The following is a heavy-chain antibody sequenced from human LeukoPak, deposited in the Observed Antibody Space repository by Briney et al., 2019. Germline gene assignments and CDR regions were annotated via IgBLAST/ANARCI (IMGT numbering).Heavy chain of an antibody. CDR1: GFTFSSYA. Sequence: SGGSLRLSCAASGFTFSSYAMSWVRQAPGKGLEWVSAISGSGGSTYYVDSVRGRFTISRDNSKNTLFLQMDSLRAEDTAIYYCDPLKDEWLPFNDWGPGTLVTVSS. J-gene: IGHJ4*02. V-gene: IGHV3-23*01. CDR3: DPLKDEWLPFND. D-gene: IGHD5-12*01. CDR2: ISGSGGST.